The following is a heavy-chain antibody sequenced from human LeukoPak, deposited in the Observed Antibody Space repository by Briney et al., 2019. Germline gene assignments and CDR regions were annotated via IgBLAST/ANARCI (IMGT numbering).Heavy chain of an antibody. D-gene: IGHD4-23*01. J-gene: IGHJ3*02. Sequence: GGSLRLSCAASGFSFSRYSMNWVRQAPGKGLEWVSYISSSGTTIYYADSVKGRFTISRDNSKNTLYLRMNSLRAEDTAVYYCAARDYGGNSGIWGQGTMVTVSS. CDR2: ISSSGTTI. V-gene: IGHV3-48*01. CDR3: AARDYGGNSGI. CDR1: GFSFSRYS.